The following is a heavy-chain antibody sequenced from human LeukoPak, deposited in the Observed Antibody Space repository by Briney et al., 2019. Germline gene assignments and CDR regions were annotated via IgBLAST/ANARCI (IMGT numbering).Heavy chain of an antibody. V-gene: IGHV1-2*06. D-gene: IGHD2-15*01. CDR3: ARGRRIYPPSHDAFDI. CDR2: INPNSGGT. Sequence: ASVKVSCKDCGYTFTGYYMHWVGQAPGQGVEWMGRINPNSGGTNYAQKFQCRVTLTRDTSISTAYMEPSRLRSDDTAVYYCARGRRIYPPSHDAFDIWGQGTMVTVSS. CDR1: GYTFTGYY. J-gene: IGHJ3*02.